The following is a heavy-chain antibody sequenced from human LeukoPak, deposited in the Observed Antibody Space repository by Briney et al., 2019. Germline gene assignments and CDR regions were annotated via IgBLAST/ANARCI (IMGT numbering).Heavy chain of an antibody. V-gene: IGHV4-34*01. Sequence: PSETLSLTCAVYGGSFSGYYWSWIRQPPGKGLEWIGEINHSGSTNYNPSLKSRVTISVDTSKNQFSLKLSSVTAADTAVYYCARQGGYCSGGSCYSDWFDPWGQGTLVTVSS. J-gene: IGHJ5*02. CDR1: GGSFSGYY. CDR3: ARQGGYCSGGSCYSDWFDP. CDR2: INHSGST. D-gene: IGHD2-15*01.